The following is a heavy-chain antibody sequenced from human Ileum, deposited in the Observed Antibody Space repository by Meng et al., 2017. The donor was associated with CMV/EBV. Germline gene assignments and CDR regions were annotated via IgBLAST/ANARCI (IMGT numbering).Heavy chain of an antibody. D-gene: IGHD3-3*01. Sequence: GESLKISCAASGFTSSNFWMNWVRQAPGKGLEWVANIKHDGSATYYVDSVKGRFTISRDNAKDSLFLQMNSLKDEDTAVYYCLGGHYTGAWGQGTLVTVSS. J-gene: IGHJ5*02. CDR2: IKHDGSAT. CDR1: GFTSSNFW. CDR3: LGGHYTGA. V-gene: IGHV3-7*01.